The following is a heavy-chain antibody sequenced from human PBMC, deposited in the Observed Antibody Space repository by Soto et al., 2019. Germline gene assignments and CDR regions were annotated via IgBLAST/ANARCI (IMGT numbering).Heavy chain of an antibody. V-gene: IGHV3-21*01. CDR1: GFTFSSYS. Sequence: GGSLRLSCAASGFTFSSYSMNWVRQAPGKGLEWVSSISSSSSYIYYADSVKGRFTISRDNAKNSLYLQMNSLRAEDTAVYYCARSLVVVPAAIDAFDIWGQGTMVTVSS. CDR2: ISSSSSYI. J-gene: IGHJ3*02. CDR3: ARSLVVVPAAIDAFDI. D-gene: IGHD2-2*01.